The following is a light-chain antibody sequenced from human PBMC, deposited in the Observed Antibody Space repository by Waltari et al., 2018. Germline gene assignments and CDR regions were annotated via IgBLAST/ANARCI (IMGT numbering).Light chain of an antibody. CDR1: ISDIGGYNY. CDR2: DVN. V-gene: IGLV2-14*03. CDR3: SSYTSSNTVV. Sequence: QSALTQTASVSGSPGQSITISCTGTISDIGGYNYVSWYQQHSGKAPKLMIYDVNNRPSGVSNRFSGSKSGNTASLTISGLQADDEADYFCSSYTSSNTVVFGGGTKVTVL. J-gene: IGLJ2*01.